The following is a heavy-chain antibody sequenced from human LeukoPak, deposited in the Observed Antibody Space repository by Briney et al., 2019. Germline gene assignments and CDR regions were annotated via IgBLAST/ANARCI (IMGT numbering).Heavy chain of an antibody. V-gene: IGHV4-59*01. J-gene: IGHJ5*02. D-gene: IGHD2-15*01. CDR3: ARGESGGSGWFDP. CDR1: GDSINNYY. Sequence: SETLSLTCTVSGDSINNYYWNWIRQPPGRGLDWIGYVYYSGSTNYNPSLKSRVTISVDTSKNQFSLKLTSVTAADTAVYYCARGESGGSGWFDPWGQGTLVTVSS. CDR2: VYYSGST.